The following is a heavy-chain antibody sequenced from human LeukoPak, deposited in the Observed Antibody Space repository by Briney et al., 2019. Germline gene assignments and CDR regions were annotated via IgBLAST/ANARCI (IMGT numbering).Heavy chain of an antibody. J-gene: IGHJ4*02. CDR2: IYFSGST. CDR3: ARGRSYDPVVFYFDY. Sequence: SQTLSLTCTVSGDSVRSSSYFWAWIRQPPGKGLEWIANIYFSGSTYYNPSLKSRVTITLDTSKNQFSLNLTSVTAADTALYYCARGRSYDPVVFYFDYWGQGNLVTVPS. V-gene: IGHV4-39*07. CDR1: GDSVRSSSYF. D-gene: IGHD5-12*01.